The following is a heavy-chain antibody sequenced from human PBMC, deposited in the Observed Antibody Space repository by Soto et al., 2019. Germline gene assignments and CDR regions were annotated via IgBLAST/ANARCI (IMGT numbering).Heavy chain of an antibody. CDR2: ISGSGGST. D-gene: IGHD6-19*01. Sequence: EVQLLESGGGLVQPGGSLRLSCAASGFTFSSYAMSWVRQAPGKGLEWVSAISGSGGSTYYADSVKGRFTISRDNSKNALYLQMNSLGAEDTAVYYCAKVPPPPRPRIAVAGSLVDYWGQGTLVTVSS. CDR1: GFTFSSYA. V-gene: IGHV3-23*01. CDR3: AKVPPPPRPRIAVAGSLVDY. J-gene: IGHJ4*02.